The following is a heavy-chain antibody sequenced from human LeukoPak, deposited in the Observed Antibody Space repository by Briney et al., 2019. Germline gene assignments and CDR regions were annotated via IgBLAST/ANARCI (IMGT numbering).Heavy chain of an antibody. J-gene: IGHJ4*02. D-gene: IGHD3-10*01. CDR2: ISGSGGST. CDR1: GFTLSSYA. Sequence: GGSLRLSCAASGFTLSSYAMSWVRQAPGKGLEWVSAISGSGGSTYYADSVKGRFTISRDNSKNTLYLQMNSLRAEDTAVYYCAKDPYYGSGSYYSYYFDYWGQGTLVTVSS. V-gene: IGHV3-23*01. CDR3: AKDPYYGSGSYYSYYFDY.